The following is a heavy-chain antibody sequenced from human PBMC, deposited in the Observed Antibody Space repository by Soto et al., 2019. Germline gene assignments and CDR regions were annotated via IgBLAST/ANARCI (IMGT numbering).Heavy chain of an antibody. Sequence: GGSLRLSCAASGFIFSSYAMHWVRQAPGKGLEWVAVISYDGSNKNYADAVKGRFTISRDNFKNTLYLQMNSLRGEDTAVYYCAREKDYYYGMDVWGQGTTVTVSS. CDR3: AREKDYYYGMDV. J-gene: IGHJ6*02. V-gene: IGHV3-30-3*01. CDR1: GFIFSSYA. CDR2: ISYDGSNK.